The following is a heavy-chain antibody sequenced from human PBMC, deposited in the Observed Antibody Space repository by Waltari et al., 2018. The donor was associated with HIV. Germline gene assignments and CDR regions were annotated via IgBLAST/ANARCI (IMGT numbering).Heavy chain of an antibody. V-gene: IGHV1-18*04. CDR1: GYPFTHYG. J-gene: IGHJ3*02. CDR2: TSTYNLNT. CDR3: AREGFCRGGSCYSGAVDI. Sequence: QVKLVQSGTEVKKPGASVKVSCKASGYPFTHYGISWVRQAPGQGLEWMGWTSTYNLNTNYAQKFQGRITLTRDTSTSTVYMELMSLTSDDTAVYYCAREGFCRGGSCYSGAVDIWGQGTLVTVSS. D-gene: IGHD2-15*01.